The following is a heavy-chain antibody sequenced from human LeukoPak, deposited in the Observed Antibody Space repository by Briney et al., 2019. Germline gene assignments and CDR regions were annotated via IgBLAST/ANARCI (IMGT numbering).Heavy chain of an antibody. V-gene: IGHV3-30*18. CDR3: AKEGDYYDSSGYYSSFDY. J-gene: IGHJ4*01. CDR2: ISYDGSNK. Sequence: PGGSLRLSCAASGFTFSSYIIHWVRQAPGKGLEWVAVISYDGSNKYYADSVKGRFTISRDNSKNTLYLQMNSLRAEDTAVYYCAKEGDYYDSSGYYSSFDYWGQGTLVTVSS. CDR1: GFTFSSYI. D-gene: IGHD3-22*01.